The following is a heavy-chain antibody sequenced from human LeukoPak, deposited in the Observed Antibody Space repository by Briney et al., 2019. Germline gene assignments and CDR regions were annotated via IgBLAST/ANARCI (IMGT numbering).Heavy chain of an antibody. CDR2: FDPEDGET. D-gene: IGHD2-15*01. J-gene: IGHJ3*02. Sequence: ASVKVSCKVSGYTLTELSMHWVRQTPGKGLEWMGGFDPEDGETIYAQKFQGRVTMTEDTSTDTAYMELSSLRSEDTAVYYCATGVVPYDAFDIWGQGTMVTVSS. CDR3: ATGVVPYDAFDI. V-gene: IGHV1-24*01. CDR1: GYTLTELS.